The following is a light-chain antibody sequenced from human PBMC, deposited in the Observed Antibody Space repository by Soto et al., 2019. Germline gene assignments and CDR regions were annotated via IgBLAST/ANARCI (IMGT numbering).Light chain of an antibody. V-gene: IGKV3-20*01. J-gene: IGKJ2*01. CDR1: QSINNNY. CDR3: QQYGASPYT. CDR2: AAS. Sequence: EIVLTQSPGPLSLSPGERVTLSCRASQSINNNYLAWYQQKPGQAPRLLIYAASSGATGIPDRFSGSGSGADLTLTISRLEPEDFAVDYCQQYGASPYTFGQGTKLEIK.